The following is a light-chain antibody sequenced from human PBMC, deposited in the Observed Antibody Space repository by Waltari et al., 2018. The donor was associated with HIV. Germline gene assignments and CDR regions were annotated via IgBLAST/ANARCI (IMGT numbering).Light chain of an antibody. CDR3: CSYAGNYTRV. Sequence: QSALTQPRSVSGSPGQSVTISCTGTSSDVGGFNYVSWYQQLPDRAPKLMIYDVTKRPSGVPDRFSGSKSGNTASLTISGLQAEDEADYYCCSYAGNYTRVFGGGTKLTVL. J-gene: IGLJ3*02. CDR1: SSDVGGFNY. V-gene: IGLV2-11*01. CDR2: DVT.